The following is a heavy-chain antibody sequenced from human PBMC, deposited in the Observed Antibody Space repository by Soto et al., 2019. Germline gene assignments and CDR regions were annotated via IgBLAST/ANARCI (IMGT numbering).Heavy chain of an antibody. CDR2: IIPMLGMS. CDR3: ATNYGSGSTHFDY. J-gene: IGHJ4*02. CDR1: GDTFNFYT. D-gene: IGHD3-10*01. Sequence: QVQLVQSGAEVKKPGSPVRVSCTASGDTFNFYTISWVRQVPGQGPEWMGRIIPMLGMSDYAQKFQGRVTIMADKSPSTVYMNLSGLTSEDTVVYYCATNYGSGSTHFDYWGQGTLVTVSS. V-gene: IGHV1-69*02.